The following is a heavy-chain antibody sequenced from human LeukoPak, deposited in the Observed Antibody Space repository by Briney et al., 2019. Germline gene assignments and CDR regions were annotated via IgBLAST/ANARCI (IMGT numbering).Heavy chain of an antibody. CDR2: IYHSGST. D-gene: IGHD3-10*01. J-gene: IGHJ4*02. Sequence: PSETLSLTCAVSGGSISSGGYSWSWVRQPPGQGLEWIGYIYHSGSTYYNPSLKSRVTISVDRSKNQFSLKLSSVTAADTAVYYCARQTYYHGSGSYYGYYFDYWGQGALVTVSS. CDR3: ARQTYYHGSGSYYGYYFDY. CDR1: GGSISSGGYS. V-gene: IGHV4-30-2*01.